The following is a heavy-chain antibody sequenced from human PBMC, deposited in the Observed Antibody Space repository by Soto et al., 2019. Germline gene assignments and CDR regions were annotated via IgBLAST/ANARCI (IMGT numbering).Heavy chain of an antibody. D-gene: IGHD3-10*01. CDR1: GGSISSSSYY. J-gene: IGHJ5*02. CDR2: IYYSGNT. CDR3: ARRGGTGSGNWFDP. V-gene: IGHV4-39*01. Sequence: QLQLQESGPGLVKPSETLSLTCTVSGGSISSSSYYWGWIRQPPGKGLEGIATIYYSGNTYYNPSLKSRVTISADTSKNQFSLKLTSVTAADTAVYYCARRGGTGSGNWFDPWGQGTLVTVSS.